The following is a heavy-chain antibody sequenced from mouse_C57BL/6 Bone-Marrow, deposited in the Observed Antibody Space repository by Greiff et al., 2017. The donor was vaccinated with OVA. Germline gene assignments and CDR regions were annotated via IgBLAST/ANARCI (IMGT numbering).Heavy chain of an antibody. J-gene: IGHJ3*01. CDR2: ISGGGSYS. CDR1: GFTFSSYA. CDR3: ARAFRTLFAY. V-gene: IGHV5-4*03. Sequence: EVKLAESGGGLVKPGGSLQLSCAASGFTFSSYAMSWVRQTPEKRLEWVATISGGGSYSYYPDNVKGRFTISRDNAKNNLYLQMSHLKSEDTAMYYCARAFRTLFAYWGQGTLVTVSA.